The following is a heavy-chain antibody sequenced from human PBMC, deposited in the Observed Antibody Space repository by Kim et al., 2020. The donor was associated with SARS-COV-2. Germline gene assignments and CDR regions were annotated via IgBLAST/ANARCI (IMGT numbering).Heavy chain of an antibody. CDR1: GGSFSGYY. CDR2: INHSGST. D-gene: IGHD3-9*01. CDR3: ARRTVDLLTGYPGSWFDP. Sequence: SETLSLTCAVHGGSFSGYYWSWIRQPPGKGLEWIGEINHSGSTNYNPSLKSRVTISVDTSKNQFSLKLSSVTAADTAVYYCARRTVDLLTGYPGSWFDP. J-gene: IGHJ5*02. V-gene: IGHV4-34*01.